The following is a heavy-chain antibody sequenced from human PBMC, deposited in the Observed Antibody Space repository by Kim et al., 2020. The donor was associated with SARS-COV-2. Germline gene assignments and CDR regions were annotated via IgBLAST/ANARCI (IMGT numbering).Heavy chain of an antibody. Sequence: GGSLRLSCAASGFTFSSYSMKWVRQAPGKGLEWVSSISSSSRYIYYADSVKGRFTISRDNAKNSLYLQMNSLRAEDTAVYYCARDGGCGGDCSLGIYYYYYGMDVWGQGTTVTVSS. CDR1: GFTFSSYS. D-gene: IGHD2-21*02. J-gene: IGHJ6*02. CDR3: ARDGGCGGDCSLGIYYYYYGMDV. CDR2: ISSSSRYI. V-gene: IGHV3-21*06.